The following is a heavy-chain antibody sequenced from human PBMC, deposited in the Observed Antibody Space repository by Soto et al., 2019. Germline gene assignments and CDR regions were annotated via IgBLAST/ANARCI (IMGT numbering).Heavy chain of an antibody. D-gene: IGHD3-22*01. CDR2: LYYGRSA. Sequence: QVQLQESGPGLVKPSETLSLTCAVSGDSISSYYCMWIRQPPGKGLESIGYLYYGRSANYNPSLKXRXTXSXHTPTTLWSLTLSSMTAADTAVYYCALRSMAVVPEYWGQGTLGTVSS. J-gene: IGHJ4*02. CDR1: GDSISSYY. CDR3: ALRSMAVVPEY. V-gene: IGHV4-59*01.